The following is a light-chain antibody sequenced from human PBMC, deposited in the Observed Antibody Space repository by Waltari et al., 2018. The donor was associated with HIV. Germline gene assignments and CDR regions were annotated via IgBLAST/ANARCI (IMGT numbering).Light chain of an antibody. CDR3: SSYAGSNSLV. CDR1: SSDIGGYNS. CDR2: EVN. J-gene: IGLJ2*01. Sequence: TSSDIGGYNSVSWYQQHPGKAPKLMILEVNKRPSGVPDRFSGSKSGNTASLTVSGLQAEDESVYYCSSYAGSNSLVFGGGTKLTVL. V-gene: IGLV2-8*01.